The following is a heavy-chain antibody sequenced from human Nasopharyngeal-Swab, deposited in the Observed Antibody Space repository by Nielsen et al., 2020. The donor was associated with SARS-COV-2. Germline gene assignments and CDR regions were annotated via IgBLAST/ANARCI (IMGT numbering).Heavy chain of an antibody. D-gene: IGHD3-10*01. CDR2: MTPDGSQK. J-gene: IGHJ4*02. CDR3: AKGGDFDS. CDR1: GFPVTNFG. Sequence: GESLKISCVASGFPVTNFGIQWVRQTPGKGLEWLALMTPDGSQKFYADSIGGRFTMSRDNSKNSLYLQLNSLRPDDSAVYYCAKGGDFDSWGRGTLVTVSS. V-gene: IGHV3-30*18.